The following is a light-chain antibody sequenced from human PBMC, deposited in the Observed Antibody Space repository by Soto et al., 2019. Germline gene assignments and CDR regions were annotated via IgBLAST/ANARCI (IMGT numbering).Light chain of an antibody. J-gene: IGKJ2*01. CDR1: QSVSSSY. CDR3: QQYGSSPYT. V-gene: IGKV3-20*01. CDR2: GAS. Sequence: EIVLTQSPGTLSLSPGERATLSCRASQSVSSSYLASYQQKPGQAPRLLIYGASSRSTGIPDRFSGSGSGTDFTLTISRLEPEDFAVYYCQQYGSSPYTFGQGTKLES.